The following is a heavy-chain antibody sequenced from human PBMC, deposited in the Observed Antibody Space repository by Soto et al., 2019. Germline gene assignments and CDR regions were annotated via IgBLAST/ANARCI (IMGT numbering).Heavy chain of an antibody. CDR1: GFTFSSYA. Sequence: RGSLRLSCAASGFTFSSYAMHWVRQAPGKGLEWVAVISYDGSNKYYADSVKGRFTISRDNSKNTLYLQMNSLRAEDTAVYYCARSKTTVTTYGMDVWGQGTTVTVSS. CDR3: ARSKTTVTTYGMDV. CDR2: ISYDGSNK. V-gene: IGHV3-30-3*01. D-gene: IGHD4-17*01. J-gene: IGHJ6*02.